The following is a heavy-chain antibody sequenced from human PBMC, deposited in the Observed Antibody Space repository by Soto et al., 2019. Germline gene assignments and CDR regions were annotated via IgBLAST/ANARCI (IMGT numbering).Heavy chain of an antibody. V-gene: IGHV1-2*02. CDR2: INPDSSGT. J-gene: IGHJ4*02. D-gene: IGHD2-8*01. Sequence: ASVKVSCKASGYTFTDYYIHWVQQAPGQGLEWMGWINPDSSGTDYAQMFQGGVIMTSDTSISTAYLELSRLKSDDTAVYYCARANGVSLPAFDSWGQGTLVTVSS. CDR3: ARANGVSLPAFDS. CDR1: GYTFTDYY.